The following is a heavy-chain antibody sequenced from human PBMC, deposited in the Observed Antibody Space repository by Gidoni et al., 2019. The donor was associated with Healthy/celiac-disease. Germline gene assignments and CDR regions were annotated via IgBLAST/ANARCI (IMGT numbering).Heavy chain of an antibody. J-gene: IGHJ4*02. D-gene: IGHD5-18*01. CDR2: ISSSSSYI. CDR1: GFTFSSYS. V-gene: IGHV3-21*01. CDR3: ATGDTAMAGRVCDY. Sequence: EVQLVESGGGLVKPGGSLRLSCAASGFTFSSYSMNWVRQAPGKGLEWVSSISSSSSYIYYADSVKGRFTISRDNAKNSLYLQMNSLRAEDTAVYYCATGDTAMAGRVCDYWGQGTLVTVSS.